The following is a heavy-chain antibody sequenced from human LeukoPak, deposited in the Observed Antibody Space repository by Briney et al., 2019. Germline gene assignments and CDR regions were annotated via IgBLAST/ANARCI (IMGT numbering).Heavy chain of an antibody. Sequence: SQTLSLTCAVSGGSISSGGYSWSWIRQPPGKGLEWIGYIYYSGSTNYNPSLKSRVTISVDTSKNQFSLKLSSVTAADTAVYYCARGEQQLENWGQGTLVTVSS. D-gene: IGHD6-13*01. CDR2: IYYSGST. V-gene: IGHV4-30-4*07. CDR3: ARGEQQLEN. CDR1: GGSISSGGYS. J-gene: IGHJ4*02.